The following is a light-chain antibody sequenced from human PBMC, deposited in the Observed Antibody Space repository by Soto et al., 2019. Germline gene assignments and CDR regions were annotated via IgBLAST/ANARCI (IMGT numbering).Light chain of an antibody. V-gene: IGLV1-44*01. Sequence: QSVLTQPPSASGTPGQRVTISCSGSSSNIGSNTVDWYQQLPGTAPKLLIYSNNQRPSGVPDRFSASKSGTSASLAISGRQSEDEADYYCAAWDDSLNGYVFGTGTKVTVL. CDR1: SSNIGSNT. J-gene: IGLJ1*01. CDR2: SNN. CDR3: AAWDDSLNGYV.